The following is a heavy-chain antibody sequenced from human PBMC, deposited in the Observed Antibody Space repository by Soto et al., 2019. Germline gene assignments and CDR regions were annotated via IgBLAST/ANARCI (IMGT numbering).Heavy chain of an antibody. CDR3: AKETERFLEWLSSPIDY. Sequence: EVQLLESGGGLVQPGGSLRLSCAASGFTFSSYAMSWVRQAPGKGLEWASAISGSGGSTYYADSVKGRFTISRDNSKNTLYLQMNSLRAEDTAVYYCAKETERFLEWLSSPIDYWGQGTLVTVSS. CDR2: ISGSGGST. J-gene: IGHJ4*02. CDR1: GFTFSSYA. V-gene: IGHV3-23*01. D-gene: IGHD3-3*01.